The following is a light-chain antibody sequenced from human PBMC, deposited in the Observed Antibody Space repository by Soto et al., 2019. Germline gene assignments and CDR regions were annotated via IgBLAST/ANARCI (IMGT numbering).Light chain of an antibody. V-gene: IGLV2-14*01. CDR1: SSDVGGYNY. CDR2: NVS. Sequence: SVLTQPASLSGSPGQSITISCTGTSSDVGGYNYVSWYQQFPGKVPKLLIYNVSNRPSGVSNRFSGSKSGNTASLTISGLQAEDEADYFCTSSTSGSLYVFGTGTKVNVL. J-gene: IGLJ1*01. CDR3: TSSTSGSLYV.